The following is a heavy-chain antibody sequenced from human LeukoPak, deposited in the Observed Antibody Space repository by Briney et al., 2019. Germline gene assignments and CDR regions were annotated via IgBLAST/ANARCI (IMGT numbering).Heavy chain of an antibody. CDR2: ISAYNGNT. Sequence: ASVKVSCKASGYTFTSYGISWVRQAPGQGLEWMGWISAYNGNTNYAQKLQGRVTMTTDTSTSTAYMELRSLRSDDTAVYYCARVGRGFGESVFAAFYYFDYWGQGTLVTVSS. D-gene: IGHD3-10*01. CDR3: ARVGRGFGESVFAAFYYFDY. J-gene: IGHJ4*02. CDR1: GYTFTSYG. V-gene: IGHV1-18*01.